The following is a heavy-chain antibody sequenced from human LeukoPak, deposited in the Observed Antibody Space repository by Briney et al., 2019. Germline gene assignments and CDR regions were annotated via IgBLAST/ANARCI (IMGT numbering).Heavy chain of an antibody. V-gene: IGHV4-38-2*01. CDR3: ARLSRPRAFDY. CDR2: IYHSGST. CDR1: GYSISSGYY. Sequence: PSETLSLTCAVSGYSISSGYYWGWIRQPPGKGLEWIGSIYHSGSTYYNPSLKSRVTISVDTSKNQFSLKLSSVTAADTAVYYCARLSRPRAFDYWGQGTLVTVSS. J-gene: IGHJ4*02.